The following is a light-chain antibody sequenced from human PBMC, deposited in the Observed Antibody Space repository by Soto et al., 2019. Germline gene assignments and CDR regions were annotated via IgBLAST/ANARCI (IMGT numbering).Light chain of an antibody. J-gene: IGKJ1*01. CDR3: QRRRNWRT. Sequence: EIAFRQLPSNMLLPSRERATLPRRASQSVSSYLAWYQQKPGQAPRLLIYDASNRATGIPARFSGSGSGTDFTLTISSLEPEDFAVYYCQRRRNWRTFGQGTKVDI. CDR2: DAS. V-gene: IGKV3-11*01. CDR1: QSVSSY.